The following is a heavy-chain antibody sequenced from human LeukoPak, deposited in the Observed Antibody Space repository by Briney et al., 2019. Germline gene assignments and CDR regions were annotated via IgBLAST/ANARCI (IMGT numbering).Heavy chain of an antibody. CDR1: GSTFNRYW. J-gene: IGHJ4*02. CDR2: IKQDGSEK. CDR3: ARVEASGYDYGAFDY. V-gene: IGHV3-7*01. Sequence: GGSLRLSCAASGSTFNRYWMSWVRQAPGKGLEWVANIKQDGSEKYYVDSVKGRFTISRDNAKNSLYLQMNSLRAEDTAVYYCARVEASGYDYGAFDYWGQGTLVTVSS. D-gene: IGHD5-12*01.